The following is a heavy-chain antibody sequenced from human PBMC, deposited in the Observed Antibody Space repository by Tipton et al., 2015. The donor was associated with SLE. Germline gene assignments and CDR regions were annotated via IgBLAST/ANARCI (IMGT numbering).Heavy chain of an antibody. Sequence: QLVQSGAEVKKPGASVKVSCKASGYTFASHGITWVRQAPGQGLEWVGWVSAHTGDAKYAQKLQGRVTMTTDTSTSTAYMELRSLRSDDTAVYYCARTSWGTAMVDYWGQGTLVTVSS. J-gene: IGHJ4*02. CDR1: GYTFASHG. CDR3: ARTSWGTAMVDY. D-gene: IGHD5-18*01. V-gene: IGHV1-18*01. CDR2: VSAHTGDA.